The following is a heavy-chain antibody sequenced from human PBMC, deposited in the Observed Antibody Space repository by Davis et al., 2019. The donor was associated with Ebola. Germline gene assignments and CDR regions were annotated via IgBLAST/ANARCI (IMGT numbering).Heavy chain of an antibody. Sequence: GGSLRLSCAASRFTFSSYSMNWVRQAPGKGLEWVSSISSSSSYIYYADSVKGRFTISRDNSKNTLYLQMNSLRAEDTAVYYCAKDYYSGSGSDLYYYYYGMDVWGQGTTVTVSS. J-gene: IGHJ6*02. CDR3: AKDYYSGSGSDLYYYYYGMDV. CDR2: ISSSSSYI. CDR1: RFTFSSYS. D-gene: IGHD3-10*01. V-gene: IGHV3-21*01.